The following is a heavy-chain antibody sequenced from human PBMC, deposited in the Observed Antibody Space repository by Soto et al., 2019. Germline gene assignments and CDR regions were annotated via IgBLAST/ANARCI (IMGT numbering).Heavy chain of an antibody. CDR3: ARNFGDSGYDGDYYGMGV. V-gene: IGHV1-69*13. J-gene: IGHJ6*02. Sequence: SVKVSCKASGGTFSSYAISWVRQAPGQGLEWMGGIIPIFGTANYAQKFQGRVTITADESTSTAYMELSSLRSEDTAVYYCARNFGDSGYDGDYYGMGVWGQGTTVTVSS. CDR2: IIPIFGTA. D-gene: IGHD5-12*01. CDR1: GGTFSSYA.